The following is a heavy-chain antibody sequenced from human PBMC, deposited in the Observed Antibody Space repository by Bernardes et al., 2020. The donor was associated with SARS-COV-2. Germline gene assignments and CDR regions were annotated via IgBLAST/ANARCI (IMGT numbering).Heavy chain of an antibody. J-gene: IGHJ6*02. CDR3: ARDSRFHVVVTSIRGNYYYGMDV. D-gene: IGHD2-21*02. Sequence: GGSLRLSCAASGFTFSSYAMSWVRQAPGKGLEWVSAISGSGGSTYYADSVKGRFTISRDNSKNTLYLQMNSLRADDTAVYYCARDSRFHVVVTSIRGNYYYGMDVWGQGTTVTVSS. V-gene: IGHV3-23*01. CDR1: GFTFSSYA. CDR2: ISGSGGST.